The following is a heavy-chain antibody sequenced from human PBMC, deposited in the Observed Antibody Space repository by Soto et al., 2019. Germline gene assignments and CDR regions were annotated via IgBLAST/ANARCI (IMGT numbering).Heavy chain of an antibody. CDR3: ARGRYCLTGRCFPNWFDS. D-gene: IGHD7-27*01. Sequence: SETLSLTCSVSGDSISDLDYFWAWIRQPPGQALEYIGYIYKSATTYYNPSFESRVAISVDTSKSQFSLNVTSVTAADTAVYFCARGRYCLTGRCFPNWFDSWGQGALVTVSS. J-gene: IGHJ5*01. V-gene: IGHV4-30-4*01. CDR1: GDSISDLDYF. CDR2: IYKSATT.